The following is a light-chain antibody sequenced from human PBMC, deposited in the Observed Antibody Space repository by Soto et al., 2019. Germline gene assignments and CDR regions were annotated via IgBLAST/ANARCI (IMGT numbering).Light chain of an antibody. CDR2: KES. Sequence: DIQMTQSPSSLSGSVGDSVTIXXRASQTISSWLAWYQQKSGKAPKIXMNKESRLESGVPSRFSATGSGTEFTLTSSGLQPVDFATYYCLQYHNYPLTFGGGTKVDIK. V-gene: IGKV1-5*03. J-gene: IGKJ4*01. CDR1: QTISSW. CDR3: LQYHNYPLT.